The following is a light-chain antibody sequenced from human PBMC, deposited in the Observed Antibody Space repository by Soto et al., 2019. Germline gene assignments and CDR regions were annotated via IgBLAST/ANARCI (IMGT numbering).Light chain of an antibody. CDR1: QSVSSS. Sequence: EIVLTQSPATLSLSPGETATHSCRASQSVSSSLAWYQQKLGQAPRLLIYEASDRATGIPARFSGSGSGTDFTLIISSLEPEDFAVYYCQQGSTWPWTFGQGTKVDIK. CDR3: QQGSTWPWT. CDR2: EAS. V-gene: IGKV3-11*01. J-gene: IGKJ1*01.